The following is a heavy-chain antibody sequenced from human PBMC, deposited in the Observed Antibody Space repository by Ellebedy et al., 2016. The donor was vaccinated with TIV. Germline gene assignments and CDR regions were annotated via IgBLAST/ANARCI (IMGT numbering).Heavy chain of an antibody. J-gene: IGHJ4*02. D-gene: IGHD3-22*01. CDR1: GFTFSSYA. CDR2: ITGSGGST. Sequence: GGSLRLXCAASGFTFSSYAMSWVRQAPGKGLEWVSGITGSGGSTYYADSVKGRFTISRDNSKNTLYLQMNSLRAEDTAIYYCVKDGIEVFALGYFDYWGQGTLVTVSS. CDR3: VKDGIEVFALGYFDY. V-gene: IGHV3-23*01.